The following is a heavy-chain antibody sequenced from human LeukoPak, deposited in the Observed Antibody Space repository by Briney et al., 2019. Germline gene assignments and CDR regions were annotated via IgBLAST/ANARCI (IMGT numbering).Heavy chain of an antibody. Sequence: QAGGSLRLSCADSGFTFSSYWMHWVRQAPGKGLVWVSRISNDGSNTTYADSVKGRFTISRDNAKNTLYLQMNSLRAEDTAVYYCARATAGIYGLDVWGQGTTVTVSS. D-gene: IGHD3-10*01. CDR3: ARATAGIYGLDV. CDR1: GFTFSSYW. CDR2: ISNDGSNT. J-gene: IGHJ6*02. V-gene: IGHV3-74*01.